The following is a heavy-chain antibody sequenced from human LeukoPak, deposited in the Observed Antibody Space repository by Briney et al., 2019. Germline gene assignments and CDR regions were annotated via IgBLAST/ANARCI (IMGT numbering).Heavy chain of an antibody. Sequence: PSETLSLTCTVSGCSISSGGYYWSWIRQHPGKGLVWIGYIYYSGSTYYNSALKSCVTISVDTSKNQFSLKLSSVTAADTAVYYCAREALVWGYYYYGMDVWGKGTTVTVSS. CDR3: AREALVWGYYYYGMDV. CDR1: GCSISSGGYY. D-gene: IGHD6-13*01. V-gene: IGHV4-31*03. J-gene: IGHJ6*04. CDR2: IYYSGST.